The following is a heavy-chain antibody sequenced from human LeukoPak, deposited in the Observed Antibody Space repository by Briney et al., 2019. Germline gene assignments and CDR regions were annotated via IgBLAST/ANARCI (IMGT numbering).Heavy chain of an antibody. Sequence: GGSLRLSCAASGFTFSDYYMSWIRQAPGKGLEWVSYISSSGRTIYYADSVKGRFTISRDDAKNSLYLQINSLRAEDTAVFYCARLAAAYDYWGQGTLVTVSS. CDR1: GFTFSDYY. J-gene: IGHJ4*02. CDR2: ISSSGRTI. CDR3: ARLAAAYDY. V-gene: IGHV3-11*04. D-gene: IGHD6-13*01.